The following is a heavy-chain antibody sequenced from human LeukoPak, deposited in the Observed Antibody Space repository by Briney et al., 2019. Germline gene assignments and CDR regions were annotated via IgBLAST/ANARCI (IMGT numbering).Heavy chain of an antibody. CDR2: ISWNSGSI. Sequence: PGRSLRLSCAASGFTFDDYAMHWVRKAPGKGRGWVSGISWNSGSIGYADSVKGRFTISRDNAKNSLYLQMNSLRAEDTALYYCAKDSGSYYSFDYWGQGTLVTVSS. J-gene: IGHJ4*02. D-gene: IGHD1-26*01. CDR3: AKDSGSYYSFDY. V-gene: IGHV3-9*01. CDR1: GFTFDDYA.